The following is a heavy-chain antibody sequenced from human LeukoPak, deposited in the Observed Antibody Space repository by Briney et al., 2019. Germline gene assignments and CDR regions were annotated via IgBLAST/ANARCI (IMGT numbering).Heavy chain of an antibody. Sequence: TSETLSLTCAVYGGSFSGYYWSWIRQPPGKGLEWIGEINHSGSTNYNPSLKSRVTISVDTSKNQFSLKLSSVTAADTAVYYCARDSYGPIDYWGQGTLVTVSS. CDR3: ARDSYGPIDY. J-gene: IGHJ4*02. D-gene: IGHD5-18*01. V-gene: IGHV4-34*01. CDR1: GGSFSGYY. CDR2: INHSGST.